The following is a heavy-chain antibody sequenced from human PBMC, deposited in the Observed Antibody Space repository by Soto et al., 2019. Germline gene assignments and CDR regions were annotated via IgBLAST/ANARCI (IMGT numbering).Heavy chain of an antibody. CDR2: IIPIFGTA. D-gene: IGHD6-6*01. V-gene: IGHV1-69*13. CDR1: GGTFSSYA. J-gene: IGHJ4*02. CDR3: LGAGSARPIDY. Sequence: ASVKVSCKASGGTFSSYAISWVRQAPGQGLEWMGGIIPIFGTANYAQKFQGRVTITADESTSTAYMELSSLRSEDTAVYYCLGAGSARPIDYWGKGTLVTVSS.